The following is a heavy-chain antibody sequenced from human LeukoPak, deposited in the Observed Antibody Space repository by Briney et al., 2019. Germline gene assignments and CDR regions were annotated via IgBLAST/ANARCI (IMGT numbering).Heavy chain of an antibody. J-gene: IGHJ6*03. D-gene: IGHD2-8*01. CDR2: IYYSGST. CDR3: ARDRVMTGVPYYYYYVDV. Sequence: SETLSLTCTVSGGSISSYYWSWIRQPPGKGPEWIGYIYYSGSTNYNPSLKSRVTISVDTSKNQFSLKLSSVTAADTAVYYCARDRVMTGVPYYYYYVDVWGKGTTVTVSS. V-gene: IGHV4-59*12. CDR1: GGSISSYY.